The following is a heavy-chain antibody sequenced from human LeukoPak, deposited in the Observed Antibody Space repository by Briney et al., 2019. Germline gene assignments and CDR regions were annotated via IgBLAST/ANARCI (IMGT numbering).Heavy chain of an antibody. Sequence: GGSLRLSCVASGFTFSDYWMSWVRQAPGKGLECVASIRYDGNEKYYMESVKGRFTTSRDHAKNSLYLQIDNLRAEDTARYFCARDRRHGVAGYGLDVWGQGTTVTVSS. CDR3: ARDRRHGVAGYGLDV. J-gene: IGHJ6*02. D-gene: IGHD2-15*01. V-gene: IGHV3-7*01. CDR2: IRYDGNEK. CDR1: GFTFSDYW.